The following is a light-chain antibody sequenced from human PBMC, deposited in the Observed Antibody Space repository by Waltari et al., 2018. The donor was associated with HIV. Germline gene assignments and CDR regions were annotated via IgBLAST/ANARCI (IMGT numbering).Light chain of an antibody. CDR2: AAS. CDR3: QQSYSTLRT. Sequence: DIQMTQSPSSLSASVGDRVTITCRASQNIRNNLNWYQQKPGKAPKLLIYAASSLESGVPSRFSGGGSATDFILTISSLQPEDFATYYCQQSYSTLRTFGQGTKVEIK. J-gene: IGKJ1*01. V-gene: IGKV1-39*01. CDR1: QNIRNN.